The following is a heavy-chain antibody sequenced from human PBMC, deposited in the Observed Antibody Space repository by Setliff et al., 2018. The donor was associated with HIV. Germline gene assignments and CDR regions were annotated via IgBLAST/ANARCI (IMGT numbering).Heavy chain of an antibody. J-gene: IGHJ6*03. Sequence: SETLSLTCSASGGSISSGGSDWSWIRQHPGKGLEGIGYIYYSGSTYHNPSLKSRVTISVDTYKNQFSLKLSPVTAADTAVYYCARVVAGPHPYYYYYYMDVWGKGTTVTVSS. V-gene: IGHV4-31*03. CDR1: GGSISSGGSD. D-gene: IGHD2-2*01. CDR2: IYYSGST. CDR3: ARVVAGPHPYYYYYYMDV.